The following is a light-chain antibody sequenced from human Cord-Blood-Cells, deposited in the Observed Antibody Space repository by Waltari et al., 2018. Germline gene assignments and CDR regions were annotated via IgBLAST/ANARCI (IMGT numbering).Light chain of an antibody. J-gene: IGLJ3*02. CDR2: GHQ. CDR1: SSNIGAGYD. CDR3: QSYDSSLSGSSV. V-gene: IGLV1-40*01. Sequence: QSVLTQPPSVSGAPGQRVTISCTESSSNIGAGYDVHWYQQLPGTAPTLLIYGHQKRPSGVPDRFSGSKSGTSASLAITGLQAEDEADYYCQSYDSSLSGSSVFGGGTKLTVL.